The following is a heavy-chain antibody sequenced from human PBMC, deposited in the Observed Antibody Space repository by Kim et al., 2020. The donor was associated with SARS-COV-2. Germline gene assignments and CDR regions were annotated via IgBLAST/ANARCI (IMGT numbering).Heavy chain of an antibody. Sequence: KGRFTISRDNSKNTLYLQMNSLRAEDTAVYYCARARAYCGGDCYPDAFDIWGQGTMVTVSS. D-gene: IGHD2-21*01. CDR3: ARARAYCGGDCYPDAFDI. V-gene: IGHV3-30*07. J-gene: IGHJ3*02.